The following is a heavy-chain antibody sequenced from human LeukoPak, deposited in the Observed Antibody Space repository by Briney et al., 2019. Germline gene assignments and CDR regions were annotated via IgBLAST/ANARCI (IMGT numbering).Heavy chain of an antibody. V-gene: IGHV4-59*01. CDR1: GGSISSYY. CDR2: IYYSGST. D-gene: IGHD5-12*01. Sequence: PSETLSLTCTVSGGSISSYYWSWIRQPPGKGLEWIGYIYYSGSTNYNPSLKSRVIMSVDTSKNQFSLKLNSVTAADTAVYYCARDRDSGYDFWGQGTLVTVSS. CDR3: ARDRDSGYDF. J-gene: IGHJ4*02.